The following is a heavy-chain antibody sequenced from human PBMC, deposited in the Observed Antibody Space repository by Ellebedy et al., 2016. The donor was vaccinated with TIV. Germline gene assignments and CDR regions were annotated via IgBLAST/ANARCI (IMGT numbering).Heavy chain of an antibody. CDR2: ISGSGGNT. V-gene: IGHV3-23*01. J-gene: IGHJ4*02. D-gene: IGHD6-19*01. CDR1: GFTFSSCA. Sequence: GESLKISCAASGFTFSSCAMSWVRQAPGKGLEWVSAISGSGGNTYYADSVKGRFTISRDNSKNTLYLQMNSLRADDTAVNYCAKGTQWLGRTCFDYWGQGTLVTVSS. CDR3: AKGTQWLGRTCFDY.